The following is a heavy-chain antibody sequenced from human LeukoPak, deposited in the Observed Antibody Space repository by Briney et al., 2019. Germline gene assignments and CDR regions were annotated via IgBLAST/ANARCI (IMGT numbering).Heavy chain of an antibody. D-gene: IGHD3-9*01. V-gene: IGHV3-23*01. CDR3: AKDCRVLRYFDWPPDAFDI. J-gene: IGHJ3*02. Sequence: GGSLRLSCAASGFTFSSYAMSWVRQAPGKGLEWVSAISGSGGSTYYADSVKGRFTISRHNSKNTLYLQMNSLRAEDTAVYYCAKDCRVLRYFDWPPDAFDIWGQGTMVTVSS. CDR2: ISGSGGST. CDR1: GFTFSSYA.